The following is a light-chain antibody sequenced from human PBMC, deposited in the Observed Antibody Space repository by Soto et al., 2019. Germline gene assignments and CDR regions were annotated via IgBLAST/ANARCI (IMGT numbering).Light chain of an antibody. CDR2: DAS. CDR3: QQRSNWPLT. Sequence: ETVLTQSPATLSLSPGERATLSCRASQSVSSYFAWYQQKPAQAPRLLIYDASNRATGIPARFSGSGSGTDFTLTSSSVEPADFAVYYCQQRSNWPLTFGGGTKVEIK. J-gene: IGKJ4*01. CDR1: QSVSSY. V-gene: IGKV3-11*01.